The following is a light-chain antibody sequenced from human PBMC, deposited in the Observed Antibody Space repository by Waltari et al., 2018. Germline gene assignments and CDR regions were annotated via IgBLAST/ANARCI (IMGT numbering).Light chain of an antibody. V-gene: IGKV3-15*01. Sequence: EILLTQSPATLSVSPGESATLSCRANETVGDNLAWYQQKFGQAPRLLIYDASTRATRVPARFSGSGSATYFTLTIGSLQSEDFAVYFCQQYQKWYTFGQGTKPEI. CDR3: QQYQKWYT. J-gene: IGKJ2*01. CDR2: DAS. CDR1: ETVGDN.